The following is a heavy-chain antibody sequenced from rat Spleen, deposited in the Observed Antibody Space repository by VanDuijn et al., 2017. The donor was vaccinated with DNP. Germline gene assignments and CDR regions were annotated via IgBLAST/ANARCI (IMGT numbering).Heavy chain of an antibody. V-gene: IGHV5-22*01. CDR3: ARPLYNHYGGFAY. CDR2: INTDGGST. Sequence: EVQLVESGGGLVQPGRSLKLSCAASGLTFSDYYMAWVRQAPGKGLEWVACINTDGGSTCYLDSVKGRFTISRDNAHNTVYLQMNSLRSEDMATYYCARPLYNHYGGFAYWGQGTLVTVSS. CDR1: GLTFSDYY. D-gene: IGHD1-10*01. J-gene: IGHJ3*01.